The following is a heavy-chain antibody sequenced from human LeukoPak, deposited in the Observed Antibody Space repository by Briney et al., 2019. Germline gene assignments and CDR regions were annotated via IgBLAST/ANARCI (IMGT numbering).Heavy chain of an antibody. D-gene: IGHD3-16*01. CDR1: GGSIRSSSYY. CDR3: ARVRAQGGSLAY. V-gene: IGHV4-39*07. CDR2: IYYSGST. J-gene: IGHJ4*02. Sequence: PSETLSLTCSVSGGSIRSSSYYWAWIRQPPGEGLEWIGSIYYSGSTYYNPSLKSRVTISVDTSKNQFSLKLSSVTAADTAVYYCARVRAQGGSLAYWGQGTLVTVSS.